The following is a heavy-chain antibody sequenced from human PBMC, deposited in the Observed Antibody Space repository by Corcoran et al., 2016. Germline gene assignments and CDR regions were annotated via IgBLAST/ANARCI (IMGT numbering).Heavy chain of an antibody. J-gene: IGHJ2*01. D-gene: IGHD3-3*01. CDR3: ARRTLEGYWDLDR. CDR1: GYTFTSYW. CDR2: IYPGDSDI. V-gene: IGHV5-51*01. Sequence: EVQLVQSGAEVKKPGESLKISCQGSGYTFTSYWIGWVRQMPEKGLEWRWIIYPGDSDIRYSPSFQGQVTISANKSINTAYLQWGSLKASDPAMYDWARRTLEGYWDLDRWGRGTLVTVSA.